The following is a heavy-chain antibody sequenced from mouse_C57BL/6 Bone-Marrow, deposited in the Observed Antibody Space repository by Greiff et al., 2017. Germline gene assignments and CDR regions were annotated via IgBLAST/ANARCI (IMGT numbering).Heavy chain of an antibody. CDR1: GYTFTSYG. D-gene: IGHD2-4*01. CDR3: ARSGYDYDYFDY. CDR2: IYPRSGNT. J-gene: IGHJ2*01. Sequence: VQLQESGAELARPGASVKLSCKASGYTFTSYGISWVKQRTGQGLEWIGEIYPRSGNTYYNEKFKGKATLTADKSSSTAYMELRSLTSEDSAVYFCARSGYDYDYFDYWGQGTTLTVSS. V-gene: IGHV1-81*01.